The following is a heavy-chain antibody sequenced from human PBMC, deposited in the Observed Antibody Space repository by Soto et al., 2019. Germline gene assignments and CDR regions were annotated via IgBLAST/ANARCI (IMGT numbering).Heavy chain of an antibody. D-gene: IGHD5-12*01. CDR3: AREGSYSAYNFAHGIQLWSFDF. CDR2: IFSSGST. CDR1: CGSINTFY. V-gene: IGHV4-4*07. Sequence: PSETLSLTCTVSCGSINTFYWGWVGQPAGKGLEWIGRIFSSGSTSFNPTLESRVAMSVDTSKNHFSLNLSSVTAADMAVYYCAREGSYSAYNFAHGIQLWSFDFWGQGALVTVSS. J-gene: IGHJ4*02.